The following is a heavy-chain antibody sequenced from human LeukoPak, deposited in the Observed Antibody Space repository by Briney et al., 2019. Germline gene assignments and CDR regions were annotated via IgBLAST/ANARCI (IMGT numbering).Heavy chain of an antibody. D-gene: IGHD4-23*01. Sequence: SETLSLTCTVSGDSISSSSYYWGWIRQPPGKELEWIGSIYYSGSTYYNPSINSRVTISADTSKNQFYLKLSSVTAAVTDVYYCARDYLGGNPDAFEIWGQGTMVTVSS. V-gene: IGHV4-39*07. J-gene: IGHJ3*02. CDR1: GDSISSSSYY. CDR3: ARDYLGGNPDAFEI. CDR2: IYYSGST.